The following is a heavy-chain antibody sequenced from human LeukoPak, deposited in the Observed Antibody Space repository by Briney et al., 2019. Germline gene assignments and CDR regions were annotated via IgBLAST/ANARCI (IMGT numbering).Heavy chain of an antibody. CDR2: ISSSSSYI. CDR1: GFTFSSYS. CDR3: ARDNPGRLNAFDI. D-gene: IGHD1-14*01. J-gene: IGHJ3*02. V-gene: IGHV3-21*01. Sequence: GGSLRLSCAASGFTFSSYSMNWVRQAPGKGLGWVSSISSSSSYIYYADSVKGRFTISRDNAKNSLYLQMNSLRAEDTAVYYCARDNPGRLNAFDIWGQGTMVTVSS.